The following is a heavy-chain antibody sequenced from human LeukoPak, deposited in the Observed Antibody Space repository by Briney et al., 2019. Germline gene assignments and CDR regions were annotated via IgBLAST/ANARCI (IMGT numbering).Heavy chain of an antibody. J-gene: IGHJ4*02. D-gene: IGHD6-13*01. Sequence: ASVKVSCKASGYTFTSYGISWVRQAPGQGLEWMGWISAYNGNTNYAQKLQGRVTMTTDTSTSTAYVELRSLRSDGTAVYYCARDRVEAAAGHGFDYWGQGTLVTVSS. V-gene: IGHV1-18*01. CDR3: ARDRVEAAAGHGFDY. CDR2: ISAYNGNT. CDR1: GYTFTSYG.